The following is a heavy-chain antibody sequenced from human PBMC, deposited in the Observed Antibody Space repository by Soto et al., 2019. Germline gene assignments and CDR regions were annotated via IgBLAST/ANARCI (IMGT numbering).Heavy chain of an antibody. CDR1: GSSISSYY. D-gene: IGHD1-26*01. CDR3: ASVIVGAPYFDY. CDR2: IYYSGST. Sequence: SETLSLTCTVSGSSISSYYWSWIRQPPGKGLEWIGYIYYSGSTSYNPSLKSRVTISVDTSRNQFSLKLSSVTAADTAVYYCASVIVGAPYFDYWGQGTLVTVSS. J-gene: IGHJ4*02. V-gene: IGHV4-59*01.